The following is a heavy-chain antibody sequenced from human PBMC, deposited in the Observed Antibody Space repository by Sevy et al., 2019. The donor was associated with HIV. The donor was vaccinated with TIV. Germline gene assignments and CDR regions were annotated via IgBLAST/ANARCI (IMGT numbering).Heavy chain of an antibody. J-gene: IGHJ4*02. CDR1: GFIFSSYA. V-gene: IGHV3-30*04. CDR3: ARDRIPDIVVVLPTFDY. CDR2: MSFDGSNK. Sequence: GGSLRLSCAASGFIFSSYAMHWVRQAPGKGLEWMAVMSFDGSNKYYADSVKGRFTISRDNSKKTLYLRMNSLRTEDTAVYYCARDRIPDIVVVLPTFDYWGQGTLVTISS. D-gene: IGHD2-15*01.